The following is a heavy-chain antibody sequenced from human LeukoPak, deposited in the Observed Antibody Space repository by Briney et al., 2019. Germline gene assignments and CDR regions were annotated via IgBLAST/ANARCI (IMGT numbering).Heavy chain of an antibody. CDR3: ARDLSGYDFDAFDI. V-gene: IGHV3-21*01. D-gene: IGHD5-12*01. J-gene: IGHJ3*02. CDR1: GFTFSSYS. CDR2: ISSSSSYI. Sequence: PGGSLRLSCAASGFTFSSYSMNWVRQAPGKGLEWVSSISSSSSYIYYADSVKGRFTISRDNAKNSLYLQMNSLRAEDTAVYYCARDLSGYDFDAFDIWGQGTMVTVSS.